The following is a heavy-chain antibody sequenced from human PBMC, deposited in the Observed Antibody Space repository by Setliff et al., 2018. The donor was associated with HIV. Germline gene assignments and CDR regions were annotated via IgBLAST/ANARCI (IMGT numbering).Heavy chain of an antibody. CDR1: SGSIHSGSYY. V-gene: IGHV4-61*09. CDR3: AGSSPSVVDAFDI. D-gene: IGHD6-6*01. CDR2: IYTSGST. Sequence: PSETLSLTCIVSSGSIHSGSYYWSWIRQPAGKGLEWVGHIYTSGSTYNNPSLKSRVTISLDTSKNQFSLKLSSVTAADTAVYFCAGSSPSVVDAFDIWGQGTTVTVSS. J-gene: IGHJ3*02.